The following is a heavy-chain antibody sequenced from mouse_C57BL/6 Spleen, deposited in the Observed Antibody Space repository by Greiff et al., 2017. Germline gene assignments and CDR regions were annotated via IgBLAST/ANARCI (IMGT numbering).Heavy chain of an antibody. J-gene: IGHJ4*01. CDR2: FYPGSGSI. V-gene: IGHV1-62-2*01. D-gene: IGHD4-1*01. CDR1: GYTFTEYT. Sequence: VQLQQSGAELVKPGASVKLSCKASGYTFTEYTIHWVKQRSGQGLEWIGWFYPGSGSIKYNEKFKDKATLTADKSSSTVYMELSRLTSEDSAVYFCARHEDRGLTGTNYYAMDYWGQGTSVTVSS. CDR3: ARHEDRGLTGTNYYAMDY.